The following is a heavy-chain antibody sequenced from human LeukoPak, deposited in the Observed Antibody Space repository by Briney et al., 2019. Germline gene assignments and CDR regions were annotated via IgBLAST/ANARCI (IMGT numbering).Heavy chain of an antibody. V-gene: IGHV3-33*01. CDR1: VFIFSYYG. Sequence: PGGSLRLSCAASVFIFSYYGMHWVRQAPGKGLEWVAVIWYDGSNRYYADSLKGRFTISRDNSKNTLYLQMNSLTADDTAVYYCARDPLGVLSYFDYWGQGTLVTVSS. D-gene: IGHD3-16*01. CDR2: IWYDGSNR. J-gene: IGHJ4*02. CDR3: ARDPLGVLSYFDY.